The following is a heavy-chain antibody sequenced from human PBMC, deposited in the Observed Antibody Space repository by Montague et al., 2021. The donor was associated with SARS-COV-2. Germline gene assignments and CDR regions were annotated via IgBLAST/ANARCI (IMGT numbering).Heavy chain of an antibody. J-gene: IGHJ6*02. CDR3: ARVRYYGSGTSLGMDV. Sequence: SETLSLTCAVYGGSFSGYYWSWIRQPPGKGLELIGEINHSGSANYNPSLKSRVTISVDTSKNQFSLKLSSVTAADMAVYYCARVRYYGSGTSLGMDVWGQGTTVTVSS. D-gene: IGHD3-10*01. V-gene: IGHV4-34*01. CDR2: INHSGSA. CDR1: GGSFSGYY.